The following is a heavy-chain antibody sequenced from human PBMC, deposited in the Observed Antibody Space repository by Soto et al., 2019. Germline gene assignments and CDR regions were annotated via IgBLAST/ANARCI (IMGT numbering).Heavy chain of an antibody. CDR1: GGTFRTYA. CDR3: SKGAVAGTPTSYYYSGMDV. J-gene: IGHJ6*02. Sequence: VQLLQSGAEVKKPGSSVRVSCEASGGTFRTYAISWVRQAPGQGLEWMGEIIPIFGKVNYAQKFQGRVTITADESTTTVYMDLRSLTSEDTAVYYCSKGAVAGTPTSYYYSGMDVWGQGTTVTVS. V-gene: IGHV1-69*12. D-gene: IGHD6-19*01. CDR2: IIPIFGKV.